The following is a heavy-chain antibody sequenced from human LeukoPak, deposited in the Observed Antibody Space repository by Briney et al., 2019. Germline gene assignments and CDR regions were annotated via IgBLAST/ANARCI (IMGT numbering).Heavy chain of an antibody. J-gene: IGHJ6*02. CDR2: IYYSGST. D-gene: IGHD3-22*01. CDR1: GGSISSGDYY. CDR3: ARDRVSGGYYYAQPDYYGMDV. V-gene: IGHV4-31*03. Sequence: SETLSLTCTVSGGSISSGDYYWSWIRQHPGKGLEWIGSIYYSGSTYYNPSLKSRVTMSIDTSKNQVSLNLSSVTAADTAVYYCARDRVSGGYYYAQPDYYGMDVWGQGTRSPSP.